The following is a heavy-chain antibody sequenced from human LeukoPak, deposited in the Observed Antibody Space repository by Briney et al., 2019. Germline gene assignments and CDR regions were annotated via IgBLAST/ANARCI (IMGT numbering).Heavy chain of an antibody. Sequence: PSETLSLTRTVSGGSISGNSYYWGWIRQPPGKGLEWIGTIYYSGTTYYNPSLKSRVTISVDTSKNQFSLKLSSVTAADTAVYYCARIWFGEWGDYFDYWGQGTLVTVSS. D-gene: IGHD3-10*01. CDR2: IYYSGTT. V-gene: IGHV4-39*01. CDR1: GGSISGNSYY. J-gene: IGHJ4*02. CDR3: ARIWFGEWGDYFDY.